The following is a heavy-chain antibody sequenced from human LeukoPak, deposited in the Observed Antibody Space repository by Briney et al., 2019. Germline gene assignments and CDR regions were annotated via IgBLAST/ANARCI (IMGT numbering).Heavy chain of an antibody. J-gene: IGHJ1*01. CDR2: ISGSGGST. D-gene: IGHD6-19*01. Sequence: GGSLRLSCAASGFTFSSYAMSWVRQAPGKGLEWVSAISGSGGSTYCADSVKGRFTISRDNSKNTLYLQMNSLRAEDTAVYYCAKGPSGLTEYFQHWGQGTLVTVSS. V-gene: IGHV3-23*01. CDR1: GFTFSSYA. CDR3: AKGPSGLTEYFQH.